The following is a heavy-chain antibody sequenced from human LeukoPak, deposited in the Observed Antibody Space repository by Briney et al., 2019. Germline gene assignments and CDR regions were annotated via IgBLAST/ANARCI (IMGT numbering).Heavy chain of an antibody. D-gene: IGHD2-21*01. V-gene: IGHV3-23*01. J-gene: IGHJ4*02. CDR3: ARSKMWPPSFDY. CDR2: ISDNVGHT. CDR1: GFTFSNDA. Sequence: GGSLRLSCAASGFTFSNDAMTWARQAPGKGLEWVSSISDNVGHTYYADSVKGRFTISRDNSKNTLYLQMSSLRAEDTAVYFCARSKMWPPSFDYWGQGTPVTVSS.